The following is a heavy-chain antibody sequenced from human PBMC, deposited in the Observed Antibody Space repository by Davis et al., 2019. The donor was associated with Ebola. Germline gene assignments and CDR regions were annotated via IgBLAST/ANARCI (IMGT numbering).Heavy chain of an antibody. CDR3: ARELEV. J-gene: IGHJ2*01. D-gene: IGHD1-1*01. CDR1: GFTFSDYY. Sequence: GESLKISCAASGFTFSDYYMSWIRQAPGKGLEWVSYFSSSSSYTNNADSVKGRFTISRDDAKNSLFLQMNNLRGEDTSVYYCARELEVWGRGTLVTVSS. V-gene: IGHV3-11*06. CDR2: FSSSSSYT.